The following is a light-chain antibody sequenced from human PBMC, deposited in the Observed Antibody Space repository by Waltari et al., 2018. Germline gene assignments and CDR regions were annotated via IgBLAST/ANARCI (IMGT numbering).Light chain of an antibody. CDR2: GQN. CDR3: HSRDTSSTRF. J-gene: IGLJ2*01. V-gene: IGLV3-19*01. Sequence: SFELTQDPPVSVALGHTVRITCQGHSLRRYSASWYQQRPGQAPILVLYGQNNRPSGIPDRVSGSNSGNTASLIITGAQAEDEADYYCHSRDTSSTRFFGGGTRLTV. CDR1: SLRRYS.